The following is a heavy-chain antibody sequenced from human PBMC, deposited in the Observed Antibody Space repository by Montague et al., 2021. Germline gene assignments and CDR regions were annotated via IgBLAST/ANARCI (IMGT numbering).Heavy chain of an antibody. CDR2: ITHNGRT. CDR3: ARRPRITVTGRFDL. Sequence: SETLSLTCAGSGGSFNDYYWSWVCQSPGQGLEWIGDITHNGRTNSNPSLKSRVTLSVDTSKSHFSLNLTSVTAADTAVYFCARRPRITVTGRFDLWGEGTLVTVSS. D-gene: IGHD4-11*01. V-gene: IGHV4-34*01. J-gene: IGHJ4*02. CDR1: GGSFNDYY.